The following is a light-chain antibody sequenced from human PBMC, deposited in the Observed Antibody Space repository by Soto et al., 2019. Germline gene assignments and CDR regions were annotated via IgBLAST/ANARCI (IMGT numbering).Light chain of an antibody. V-gene: IGKV3-20*01. CDR2: GAS. CDR3: QQYGSSPWT. CDR1: QSVSSSY. Sequence: EIVLTQAPGTPSLSPGERATLSCRASQSVSSSYLAWYQQKPGQAPRLLIYGASSRVTGIPDRFSGSGSGTDFTLTISRLEPEDFAVYYCQQYGSSPWTFGQGTKVDIK. J-gene: IGKJ1*01.